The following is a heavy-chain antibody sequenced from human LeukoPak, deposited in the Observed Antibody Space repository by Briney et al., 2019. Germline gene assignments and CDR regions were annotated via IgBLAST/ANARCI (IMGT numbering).Heavy chain of an antibody. Sequence: GGSLRLSCSASGFTFSSYDMHWVRQATGKGLEWVSASGTAGDTYYPGSVKGRFTISRDNSKNTLYLQMNSLRAEDTAVYYCAKVGTYGSGSYFYYYYYMDVWGKGTTVTVSS. CDR1: GFTFSSYD. J-gene: IGHJ6*03. CDR2: SGTAGDT. V-gene: IGHV3-13*01. D-gene: IGHD3-10*01. CDR3: AKVGTYGSGSYFYYYYYMDV.